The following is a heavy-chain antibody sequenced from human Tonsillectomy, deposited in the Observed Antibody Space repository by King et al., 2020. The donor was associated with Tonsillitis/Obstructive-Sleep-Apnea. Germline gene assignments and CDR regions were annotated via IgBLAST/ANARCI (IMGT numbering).Heavy chain of an antibody. CDR3: VRDFLPGDERGY. D-gene: IGHD3-9*01. J-gene: IGHJ4*02. CDR2: IKEDGSEK. V-gene: IGHV3-7*03. Sequence: VQLVESGGDLVQPGGSLRLSCAVSGFTLSTYWMSWVRQAPGKGLEWVANIKEDGSEKRYVHSVKGRFTISRDNAKNSLYLQMDSLRADDTAVYYCVRDFLPGDERGYWGQGTLVTVSS. CDR1: GFTLSTYW.